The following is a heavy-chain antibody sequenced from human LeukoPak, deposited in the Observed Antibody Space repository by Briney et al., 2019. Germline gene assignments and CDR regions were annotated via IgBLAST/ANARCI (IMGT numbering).Heavy chain of an antibody. CDR3: ARDHEDVYGSGSYKL. J-gene: IGHJ4*02. D-gene: IGHD3-10*01. Sequence: ASVKVSCKASGYTFISFGISWVRQAPGQGLEWMGWISAYNGKTEFAQRFQDRVTMTTDTSTTTAYMELRSLRSDDTAMYYCARDHEDVYGSGSYKLRGQGTRVTVSS. CDR1: GYTFISFG. CDR2: ISAYNGKT. V-gene: IGHV1-18*01.